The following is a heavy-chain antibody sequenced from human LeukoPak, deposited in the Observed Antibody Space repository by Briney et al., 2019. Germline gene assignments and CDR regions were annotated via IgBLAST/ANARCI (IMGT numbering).Heavy chain of an antibody. V-gene: IGHV1-69*13. CDR2: IILIFGRA. J-gene: IGHJ6*02. D-gene: IGHD3-3*01. CDR3: ARGSSVTIFGGVLGYVYGMDV. CDR1: GASVTSYA. Sequence: SSVKLSRNASGASVTSYAISWVRQAPGQGLEWMGGIILIFGRANYAQKFHGRVTITADESTSTAYMELKSLRSEDAAVYYCARGSSVTIFGGVLGYVYGMDVWGQGTTVTVSS.